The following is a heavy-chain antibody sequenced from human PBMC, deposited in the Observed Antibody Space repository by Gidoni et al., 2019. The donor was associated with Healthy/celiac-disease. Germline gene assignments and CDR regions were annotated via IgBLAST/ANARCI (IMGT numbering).Heavy chain of an antibody. Sequence: QLQLQESGSGLVKPSQTLSLTCAVSGGSISSGGYSWSWIRQPPGKGLEWIGYIYHSGSTYYNPSLKSRVTISVDRSKNQFSLKLSSVTAADTAVYYCARGSDYDFWSGYYTGGWFDPWGQGTLVTVSS. D-gene: IGHD3-3*01. J-gene: IGHJ5*02. CDR1: GGSISSGGYS. CDR2: IYHSGST. V-gene: IGHV4-30-2*01. CDR3: ARGSDYDFWSGYYTGGWFDP.